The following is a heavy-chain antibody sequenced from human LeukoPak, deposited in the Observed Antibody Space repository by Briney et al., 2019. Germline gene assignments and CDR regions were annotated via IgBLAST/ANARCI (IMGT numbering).Heavy chain of an antibody. V-gene: IGHV4-59*08. D-gene: IGHD3-3*01. CDR3: ARGRYTISGVAWFDP. CDR2: IYYSGST. J-gene: IGHJ5*02. Sequence: SETLSLTCTVSGGSISSYYWSWIRRPPGKGLEWIGYIYYSGSTNYNPSLKSRVTISVDTSKNQFSLKLSSVTAADTAVYYCARGRYTISGVAWFDPWGQGTLVTVSS. CDR1: GGSISSYY.